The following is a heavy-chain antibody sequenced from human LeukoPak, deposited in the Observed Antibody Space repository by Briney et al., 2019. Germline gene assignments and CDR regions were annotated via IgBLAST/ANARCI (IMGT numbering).Heavy chain of an antibody. Sequence: PGGSLRLSCAASGFTFSTYEMSWVRQAPGKGLEWVAYIGSSSSTIYYADFVKGRFTISRDNAKNSLYLQMNSLRAEDTAVYYCARDDYDILTGYYSHFDYWGQGTLVTVSS. CDR1: GFTFSTYE. D-gene: IGHD3-9*01. CDR3: ARDDYDILTGYYSHFDY. V-gene: IGHV3-48*03. J-gene: IGHJ4*02. CDR2: IGSSSSTI.